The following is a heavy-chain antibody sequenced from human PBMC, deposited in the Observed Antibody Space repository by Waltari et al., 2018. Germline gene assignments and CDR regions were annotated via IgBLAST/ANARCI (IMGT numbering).Heavy chain of an antibody. Sequence: QVQLVQSGAEVKKPGASVKVYCKASGYTFTNNGISWVREAPGQGHEWMGWISAYNGNTNHEQKLQGRVTMTTDTSTNTAYMELRSLTSDDTAVYYCARARGDSSSWYVFYWGQGTLVTVSS. CDR3: ARARGDSSSWYVFY. CDR1: GYTFTNNG. V-gene: IGHV1-18*04. CDR2: ISAYNGNT. D-gene: IGHD6-13*01. J-gene: IGHJ4*02.